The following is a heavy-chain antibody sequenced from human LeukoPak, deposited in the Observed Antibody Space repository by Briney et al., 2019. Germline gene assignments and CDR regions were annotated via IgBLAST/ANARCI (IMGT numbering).Heavy chain of an antibody. CDR1: GFTVSSNY. CDR2: IYHSGST. Sequence: GSLRLSCAASGFTVSSNYMSWVRQAPGKGLEWIGEIYHSGSTNYNPSLKSRVTISVDKSKNQFSLKLSSVTAADTAVYYCARGQVLDYWGQGTLVTVSS. V-gene: IGHV4-4*02. J-gene: IGHJ4*02. CDR3: ARGQVLDY.